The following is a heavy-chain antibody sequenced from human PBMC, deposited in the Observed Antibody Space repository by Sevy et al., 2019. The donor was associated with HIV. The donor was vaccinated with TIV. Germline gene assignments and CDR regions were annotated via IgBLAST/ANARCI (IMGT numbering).Heavy chain of an antibody. CDR1: GFTFSSYW. J-gene: IGHJ6*02. D-gene: IGHD3-22*01. CDR2: IKQDGSEK. CDR3: ARDTYYYDSSGYLDGMDV. V-gene: IGHV3-7*03. Sequence: GRSLRLSCAASGFTFSSYWMSWVRQAPGKGLEWVANIKQDGSEKYYVDSVKGRFTISRDNAKNSLYLQMNSLRAEDTAVYYCARDTYYYDSSGYLDGMDVWGQGTTVTVSS.